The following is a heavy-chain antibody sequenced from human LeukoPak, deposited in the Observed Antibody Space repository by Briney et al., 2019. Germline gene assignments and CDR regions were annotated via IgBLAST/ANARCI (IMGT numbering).Heavy chain of an antibody. J-gene: IGHJ4*02. CDR1: GGSFSGYY. D-gene: IGHD3-3*01. CDR3: ARGSRSDFWSGYYTRVLGYFDY. CDR2: INHSGST. V-gene: IGHV4-34*01. Sequence: KPSETLSLTCAVYGGSFSGYYWSWIRQPPGKGLEWIGEINHSGSTNYNPSLKSRVTISVDTSKNRFSLKLSSVTAADTAVYYCARGSRSDFWSGYYTRVLGYFDYWGQGTLVTVSS.